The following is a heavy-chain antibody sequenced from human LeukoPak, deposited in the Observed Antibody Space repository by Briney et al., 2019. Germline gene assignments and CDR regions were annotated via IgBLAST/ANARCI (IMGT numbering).Heavy chain of an antibody. CDR1: GFTFSDYY. V-gene: IGHV3-11*06. J-gene: IGHJ4*02. CDR3: ARARGSYYYFDY. Sequence: GGSLRLSCAASGFTFSDYYMSWIRQAPGKGLEWVSSISSSSSYIYYADSVKGRFTISRDNAKNSLYLQMNSLRAEDTAVYYCARARGSYYYFDYWGQGTLVTVSS. CDR2: ISSSSSYI. D-gene: IGHD1-26*01.